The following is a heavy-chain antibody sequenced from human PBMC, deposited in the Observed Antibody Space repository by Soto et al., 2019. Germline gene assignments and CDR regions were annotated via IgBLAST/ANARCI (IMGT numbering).Heavy chain of an antibody. CDR1: GFSLSTSGVG. CDR2: IYWDDDK. J-gene: IGHJ4*02. CDR3: ALADYYDSSGSLDY. V-gene: IGHV2-5*02. Sequence: SGPTLVNPTQTLTLTCTFSGFSLSTSGVGVGWIRQPPGKALEWLALIYWDDDKRYSPSLKNRLTITKDTSKNQVVLTMTNMEPVDTATYYCALADYYDSSGSLDYWGQGTLVTVSS. D-gene: IGHD3-22*01.